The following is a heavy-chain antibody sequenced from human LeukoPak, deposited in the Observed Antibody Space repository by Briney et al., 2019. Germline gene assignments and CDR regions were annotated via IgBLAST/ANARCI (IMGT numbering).Heavy chain of an antibody. D-gene: IGHD3-16*01. CDR3: ARYYDSRDHCFDY. J-gene: IGHJ4*02. CDR1: GVSISSGAYY. CDR2: IYYSGST. V-gene: IGHV4-31*03. Sequence: PSQTLSLTCTVSGVSISSGAYYWSWICQHPGKGLEWIGYIYYSGSTYYNPSLKSRVTISLDTSKNQFSLKLSSVTAADTAVYYCARYYDSRDHCFDYWGQGTLVTVSS.